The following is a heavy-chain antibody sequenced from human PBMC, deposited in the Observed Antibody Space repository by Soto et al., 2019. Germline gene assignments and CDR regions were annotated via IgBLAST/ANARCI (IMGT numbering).Heavy chain of an antibody. J-gene: IGHJ6*02. CDR2: VIPIFGKP. V-gene: IGHV1-69*06. Sequence: QVQLVQSGAEVKKSGSPVKVSCTASGGTFSSYSINWVRQAPGQGLEWMGGVIPIFGKPTYAQKFQGRLTMNADKSTSTAYMELTSLRYDDTAVYYCARERSYYYAMDVWGQGTTVTVSS. CDR1: GGTFSSYS. CDR3: ARERSYYYAMDV.